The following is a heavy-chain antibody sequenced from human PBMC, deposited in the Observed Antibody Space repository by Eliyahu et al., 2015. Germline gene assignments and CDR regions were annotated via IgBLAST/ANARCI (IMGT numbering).Heavy chain of an antibody. J-gene: IGHJ4*02. Sequence: QLQQSGTEVRRXGASVKVSXKASGXRFXRYGITWVXXAPGKGLXWMGFIIPYTGQAHYAQNFQGRITMTTDTPTTTADMELRILTSDDTAVYYCARAYYEFSEGFHRPMERDYWGQGSLVTVSS. D-gene: IGHD3-3*01. CDR1: GXRFXRYG. CDR3: ARAYYEFSEGFHRPMERDY. V-gene: IGHV1-18*04. CDR2: IIPYTGQA.